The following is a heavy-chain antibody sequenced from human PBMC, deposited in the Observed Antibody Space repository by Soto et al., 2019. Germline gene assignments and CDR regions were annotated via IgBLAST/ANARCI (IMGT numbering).Heavy chain of an antibody. V-gene: IGHV4-30-2*01. J-gene: IGHJ4*02. CDR1: GGSISSGGYS. CDR3: ARARYYASGSRTSYYFDY. CDR2: IYHSGST. D-gene: IGHD3-10*01. Sequence: QLQLQESGSGLVKPSQTLSLTCAVSGGSISSGGYSWSWIRQPPGKGLEWIGYIYHSGSTYYNPYFKSRVTISVDRSKNQFSLKLSSVTAADTAVYYCARARYYASGSRTSYYFDYWGQGTLVTVSS.